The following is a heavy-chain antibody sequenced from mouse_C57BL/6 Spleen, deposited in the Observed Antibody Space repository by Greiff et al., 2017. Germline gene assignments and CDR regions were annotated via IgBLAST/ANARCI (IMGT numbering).Heavy chain of an antibody. CDR1: GYTFTSYW. V-gene: IGHV1-64*01. CDR3: ARDYSNLWYFDV. J-gene: IGHJ1*03. CDR2: IHPNSGST. Sequence: QVQLQQPGAELVKPGASVKLSCKASGYTFTSYWMHWVKQRPGQGLEWIGMIHPNSGSTNYNEKFKSKATLTVDKSSSTAYMQLSSLTSEDSAVYYCARDYSNLWYFDVWGTGTTVTGSS. D-gene: IGHD2-5*01.